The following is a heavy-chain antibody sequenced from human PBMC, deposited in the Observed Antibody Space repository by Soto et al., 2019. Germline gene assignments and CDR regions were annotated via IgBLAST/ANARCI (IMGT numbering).Heavy chain of an antibody. J-gene: IGHJ6*02. CDR3: ETIQPGATHYGMDV. CDR1: GYTLTELS. D-gene: IGHD1-26*01. V-gene: IGHV1-24*01. CDR2: FDPEDGET. Sequence: ASVKVSCKVSGYTLTELSMHWVRQAPGKGLEWMGGFDPEDGETIYAQMFQGRVTMTEDTSADTAYMELSSLRSEDTAVYYCETIQPGATHYGMDVWGQGTTVTGSS.